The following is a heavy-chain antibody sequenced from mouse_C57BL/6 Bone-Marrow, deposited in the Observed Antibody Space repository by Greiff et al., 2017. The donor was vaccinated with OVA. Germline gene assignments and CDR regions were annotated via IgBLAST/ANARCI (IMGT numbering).Heavy chain of an antibody. CDR1: GYTFTDYY. J-gene: IGHJ3*01. V-gene: IGHV1-76*01. CDR2: IYPGSGNT. D-gene: IGHD2-3*01. Sequence: QVQLKESGAELVRPGASVKLSCKASGYTFTDYYINWVKQRPGQGLEWIARIYPGSGNTYYNEKFKGKATLTAEKSSSTAYMQLSSLTSEDSAVYFCARSYDGYRFAYWGQGTLVTVSA. CDR3: ARSYDGYRFAY.